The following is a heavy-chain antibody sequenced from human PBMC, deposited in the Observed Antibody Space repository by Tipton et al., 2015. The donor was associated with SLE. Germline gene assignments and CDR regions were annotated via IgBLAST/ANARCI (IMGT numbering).Heavy chain of an antibody. CDR1: GFTFSSYG. V-gene: IGHV3-30*02. CDR2: IRYDGSNK. Sequence: SLRLSCAASGFTFSSYGMHWVRQAPGKGLEWVAFIRYDGSNKYYADSVKGRFTISRDNSKNTLYLQMNSLRAEDTAVYYCAKDSYDSSGHDYWGQGTLVTVSS. D-gene: IGHD3-22*01. J-gene: IGHJ4*02. CDR3: AKDSYDSSGHDY.